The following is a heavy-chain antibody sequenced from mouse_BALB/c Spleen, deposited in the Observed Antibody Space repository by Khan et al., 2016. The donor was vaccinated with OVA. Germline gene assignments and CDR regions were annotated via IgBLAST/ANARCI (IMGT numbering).Heavy chain of an antibody. CDR3: ARSGTISTVVVTDFYF. V-gene: IGHV3-2*02. D-gene: IGHD1-1*01. CDR1: GYSITSDYA. J-gene: IGHJ2*01. Sequence: VQLKESGPGLVKPSQSLSLTCTVTGYSITSDYAWNWIRQFPGNRLEWMGYIKYSGITSYNPSLKSRISITRDTSKNPFFLQLNSVTTEDTATYYCARSGTISTVVVTDFYFWGQGTTLTVSS. CDR2: IKYSGIT.